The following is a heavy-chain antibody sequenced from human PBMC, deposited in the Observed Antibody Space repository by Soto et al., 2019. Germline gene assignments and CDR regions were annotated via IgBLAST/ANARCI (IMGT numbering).Heavy chain of an antibody. D-gene: IGHD6-19*01. CDR1: GYNFANYW. CDR3: AAGYSTGLDAFDI. V-gene: IGHV5-51*01. Sequence: PGESVKISCKGSGYNFANYWIGWVREMPGKGLEWMGMIFPGDSDTKNSPSLQGQITMSVDKSKSSAYLQWRSLKASDTAMYYCAAGYSTGLDAFDIWGQGTMVTVSS. J-gene: IGHJ3*02. CDR2: IFPGDSDT.